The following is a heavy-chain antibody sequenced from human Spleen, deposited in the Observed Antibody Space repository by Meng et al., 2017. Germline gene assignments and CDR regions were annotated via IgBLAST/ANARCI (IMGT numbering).Heavy chain of an antibody. Sequence: SVKVSCKALGGIFSNYVIGWVRQAPGQGLEWMGGINAVFGTINYAQKFQGRVTITTDESTSTAYMELTRLTSEDTAVYYCARVLPPYYETSGYLTLYYWGQGTLVTVSS. D-gene: IGHD3-22*01. CDR1: GGIFSNYV. CDR3: ARVLPPYYETSGYLTLYY. V-gene: IGHV1-69*05. J-gene: IGHJ4*02. CDR2: INAVFGTI.